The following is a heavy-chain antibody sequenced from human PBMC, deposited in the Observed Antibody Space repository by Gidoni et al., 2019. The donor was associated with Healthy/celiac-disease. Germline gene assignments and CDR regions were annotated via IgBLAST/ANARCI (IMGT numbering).Heavy chain of an antibody. CDR1: GFTYSSDI. V-gene: IGHV3-48*02. J-gene: IGHJ4*02. Sequence: EVQLVESGGGLVKPGRSLRLSCAASGFTYSSDIMNWVRPAPGKGLEWVSYISISSSTIYYADSVKCRFTISRDNAKNSLYLQMNSLRDEDTAVYYCASFRVTTRGDLDYWGQGTLVTVSS. CDR3: ASFRVTTRGDLDY. D-gene: IGHD4-17*01. CDR2: ISISSSTI.